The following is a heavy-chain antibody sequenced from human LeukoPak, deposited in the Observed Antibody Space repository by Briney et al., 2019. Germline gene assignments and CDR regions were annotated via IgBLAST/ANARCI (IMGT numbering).Heavy chain of an antibody. CDR1: GGSISSYY. J-gene: IGHJ4*02. D-gene: IGHD3-10*01. CDR3: ARDAPMVRGVMGYYFDY. Sequence: PSETLSLTCTVSGGSISSYYWSWIRQPAGKGLEWIGRIYTSGSTNYNPSLKSRVTMSVDTPKKQFSLKLSSVTAATTAVYYCARDAPMVRGVMGYYFDYWGQGTLVTVSS. CDR2: IYTSGST. V-gene: IGHV4-4*07.